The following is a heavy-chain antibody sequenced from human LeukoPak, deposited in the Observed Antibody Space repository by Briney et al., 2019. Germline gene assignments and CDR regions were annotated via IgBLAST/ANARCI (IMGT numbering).Heavy chain of an antibody. Sequence: PGGSLRLSCAGSGFTFSSNPLSWVRQAPGKGLEWVSAINPSGGNTYYADSVRGRFTISRDNFKNTLYLQMNTLRAEDTAVYYCATTKQARRYFDYWGQGTLVTVSS. J-gene: IGHJ4*02. CDR2: INPSGGNT. D-gene: IGHD1-1*01. CDR3: ATTKQARRYFDY. CDR1: GFTFSSNP. V-gene: IGHV3-23*01.